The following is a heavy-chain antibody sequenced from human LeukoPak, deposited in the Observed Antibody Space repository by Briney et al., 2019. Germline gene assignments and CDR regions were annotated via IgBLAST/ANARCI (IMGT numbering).Heavy chain of an antibody. CDR1: GFTFRSYS. J-gene: IGHJ1*01. D-gene: IGHD3-22*01. V-gene: IGHV3-48*01. Sequence: GGSLRLSCAASGFTFRSYSLNWVRQAPGKGLEWISYISTSGTTIYYADSVKGRFTISRDNAKNSLYLQMNSLRAEDTAVYDCARDRYYDSSGYYPYWGQGTLVTVSS. CDR3: ARDRYYDSSGYYPY. CDR2: ISTSGTTI.